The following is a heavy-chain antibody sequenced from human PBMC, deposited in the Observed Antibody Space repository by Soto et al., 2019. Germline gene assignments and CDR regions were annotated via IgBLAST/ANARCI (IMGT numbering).Heavy chain of an antibody. CDR2: INWNGGIT. V-gene: IGHV3-9*01. D-gene: IGHD2-15*01. Sequence: GGSLRLSCEGFGFNFEDYAMHWIRQAPGKGLEWVSGINWNGGITGYADSVKGRFTVSRDNANNSLHLEMSSLKTEDTALYYCARGRGALTVVSNWFDPWGQGTLVTVSS. J-gene: IGHJ5*02. CDR1: GFNFEDYA. CDR3: ARGRGALTVVSNWFDP.